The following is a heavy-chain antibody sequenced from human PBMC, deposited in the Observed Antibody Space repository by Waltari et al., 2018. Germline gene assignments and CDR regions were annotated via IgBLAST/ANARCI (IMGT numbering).Heavy chain of an antibody. D-gene: IGHD6-19*01. CDR3: ARRGVKGSGYFDY. J-gene: IGHJ4*02. CDR2: IYHSGST. V-gene: IGHV4-38-2*01. CDR1: GYSISSGYY. Sequence: QVQLQESGPGLVKPSETLSLTCAVSGYSISSGYYWGWIRQPPGKGLGWIGSIYHSGSTYYNPSLKSRVTISVDTSKNQFSLKLSSVTAADTAVYYCARRGVKGSGYFDYWGQGTLVTVSS.